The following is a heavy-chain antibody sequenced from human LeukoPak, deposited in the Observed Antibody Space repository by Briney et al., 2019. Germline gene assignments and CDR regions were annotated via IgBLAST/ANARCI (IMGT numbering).Heavy chain of an antibody. J-gene: IGHJ4*02. V-gene: IGHV3-48*02. D-gene: IGHD2-8*01. Sequence: GGSLRLSCAASGFTFSNYDMNWVRQAPGKGLEWVSYISTGSSTIYSADSVKGRFTISRDNAKNSLYLRMNSLRDDDTAVYYCARDILMDYWGQGTLVTVSS. CDR3: ARDILMDY. CDR1: GFTFSNYD. CDR2: ISTGSSTI.